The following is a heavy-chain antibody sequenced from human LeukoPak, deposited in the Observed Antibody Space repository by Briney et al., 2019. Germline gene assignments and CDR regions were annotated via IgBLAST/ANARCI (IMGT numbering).Heavy chain of an antibody. J-gene: IGHJ4*02. CDR2: IHHTGST. V-gene: IGHV4-30-2*01. Sequence: SQTLSLTCAVSGGSISSGGYSWNWIRQPPGKGLEWIGYIHHTGSTHYNSSLKSRVTISVDTSKNQFSLKLSSVTAADTAVYYCARGRVDIVVVPAAMSRYFDYWGQGTLVTVSS. D-gene: IGHD2-2*03. CDR3: ARGRVDIVVVPAAMSRYFDY. CDR1: GGSISSGGYS.